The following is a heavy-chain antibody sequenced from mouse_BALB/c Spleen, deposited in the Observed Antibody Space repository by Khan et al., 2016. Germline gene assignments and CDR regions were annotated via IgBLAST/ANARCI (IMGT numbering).Heavy chain of an antibody. Sequence: VQLKESGPGLVAPSQSLSITCTVSGFSLTNSGVHWIRQPPGKGLEWLGVIWPGGSTDYNSALMSRLSIPKDTSQNQVFLKMISLQTDDTAMYYCARDDQDYDAWFASWGQGTLVMVSA. D-gene: IGHD2-4*01. V-gene: IGHV2-9*02. CDR3: ARDDQDYDAWFAS. CDR1: GFSLTNSG. CDR2: IWPGGST. J-gene: IGHJ3*01.